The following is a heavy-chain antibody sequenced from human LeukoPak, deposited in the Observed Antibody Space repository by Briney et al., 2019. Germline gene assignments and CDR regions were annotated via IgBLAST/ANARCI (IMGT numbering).Heavy chain of an antibody. CDR1: GGTFSSYA. CDR3: AIERDGYNPPIDY. CDR2: IIPIFGTA. Sequence: ASVKVSCKASGGTFSSYAISWVRQAPGQGLEWMGGIIPIFGTANYAQKFQCRVTITADESTSTAYMELSSLRSEDTAVYYCAIERDGYNPPIDYWGRGTLVTVSS. V-gene: IGHV1-69*13. D-gene: IGHD5-24*01. J-gene: IGHJ4*02.